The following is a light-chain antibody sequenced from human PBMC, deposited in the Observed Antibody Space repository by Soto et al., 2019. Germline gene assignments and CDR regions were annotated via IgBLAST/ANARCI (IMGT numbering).Light chain of an antibody. V-gene: IGKV3-20*01. CDR1: QSVSSTY. CDR2: GAS. J-gene: IGKJ2*01. Sequence: EIVLTQSPGTLSLSPGERATLSCRASQSVSSTYIAWYQQNPGQAPRLRIYGASSRATGIPDRFSGSGSGTDFTLTISTLEPEDFAVYFCQQYGRSPPFTFGQGTKVEIK. CDR3: QQYGRSPPFT.